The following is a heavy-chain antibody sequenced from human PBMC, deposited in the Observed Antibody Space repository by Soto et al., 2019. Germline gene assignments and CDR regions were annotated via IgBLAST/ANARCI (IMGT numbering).Heavy chain of an antibody. V-gene: IGHV3-74*01. CDR1: GFSFGSHW. CDR2: VHGDGRSA. J-gene: IGHJ6*02. CDR3: ARDRIGYCDSTGCSIGPGGLDV. D-gene: IGHD2-2*01. Sequence: EVQLVESGGGLVQPGGSLTLSCAASGFSFGSHWIHWVRRAPGKGLVWVSRVHGDGRSASYADSVKGRFTVSTDSAKNTLDLQMNSLRVEDTAVYYCARDRIGYCDSTGCSIGPGGLDVWGQGTTVIVSS.